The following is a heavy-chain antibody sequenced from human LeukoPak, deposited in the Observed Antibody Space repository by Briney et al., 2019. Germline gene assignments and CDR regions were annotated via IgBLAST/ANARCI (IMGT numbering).Heavy chain of an antibody. D-gene: IGHD3-16*01. CDR2: ISYDGSNK. CDR1: GFTFSSYA. J-gene: IGHJ4*02. CDR3: ARDFGGPFDY. V-gene: IGHV3-30*01. Sequence: GSLRLSCAASGFTFSSYAMHWVRQAPGKGLEWVAVISYDGSNKCYADSVKGRFTISRDNSKNTLYLQMNSLRAEDTAVYYCARDFGGPFDYWGQGTLVTVSS.